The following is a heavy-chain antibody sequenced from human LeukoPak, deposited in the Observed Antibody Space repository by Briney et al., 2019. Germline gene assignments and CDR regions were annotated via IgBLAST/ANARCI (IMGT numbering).Heavy chain of an antibody. Sequence: GGSLRLSCAASGFTFSSYSMNWVRQAPGKWLEWVSSISSRSSYIYYADSVKGRFTISRDNAKNSLYLQMNSLRAEDTAVYYCTTQRPRYYDFWSGPTSPGWGQGTLVTVSS. D-gene: IGHD3-3*01. V-gene: IGHV3-21*01. CDR2: ISSRSSYI. CDR1: GFTFSSYS. J-gene: IGHJ4*02. CDR3: TTQRPRYYDFWSGPTSPG.